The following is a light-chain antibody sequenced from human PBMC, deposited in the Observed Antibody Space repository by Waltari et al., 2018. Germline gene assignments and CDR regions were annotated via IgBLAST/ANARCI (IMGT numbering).Light chain of an antibody. CDR3: QSYDNKLKV. CDR2: KTN. Sequence: QSVLTQPPSVSGTPGQTVTISCTGAFSNIGAGHTVHWYQRLPGAAPKLLIHKTNNRLSCVPARFSGSRSVASSSMIIAGLQSEDEADYYCQSYDNKLKVFGSGTKVNVL. CDR1: FSNIGAGHT. J-gene: IGLJ6*01. V-gene: IGLV1-40*03.